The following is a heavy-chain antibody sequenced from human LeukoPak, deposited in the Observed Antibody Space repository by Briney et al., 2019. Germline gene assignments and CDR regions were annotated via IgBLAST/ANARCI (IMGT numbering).Heavy chain of an antibody. Sequence: GGSLRLSCAASGFTVSSNYMSWVRQAPGKGLEWVSVIYSGGTTYYADSVKGRFTISRDTSKNTLYLQMNSLRAEDTAVYYCAKEEQYSYAIWGQGTLVTVSS. V-gene: IGHV3-66*01. CDR1: GFTVSSNY. CDR2: IYSGGTT. D-gene: IGHD5-18*01. J-gene: IGHJ4*02. CDR3: AKEEQYSYAI.